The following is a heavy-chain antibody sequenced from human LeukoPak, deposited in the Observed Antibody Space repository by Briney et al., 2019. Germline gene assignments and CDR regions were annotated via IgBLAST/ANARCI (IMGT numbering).Heavy chain of an antibody. J-gene: IGHJ6*02. Sequence: GESLKTSWKGSGYSFTRYWIGWVRQVPGKGLEWSGIIYHGDSDTRYSPSFQGQVTISADKSISTANLQWSSLKASDTAMYYCARRHRIAAAGTMYYYYGMDVWGQGTTVTVSS. V-gene: IGHV5-51*01. CDR3: ARRHRIAAAGTMYYYYGMDV. D-gene: IGHD6-13*01. CDR2: IYHGDSDT. CDR1: GYSFTRYW.